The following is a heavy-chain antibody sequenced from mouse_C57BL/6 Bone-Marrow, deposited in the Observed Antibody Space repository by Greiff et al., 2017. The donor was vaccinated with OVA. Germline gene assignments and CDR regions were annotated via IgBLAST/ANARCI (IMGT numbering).Heavy chain of an antibody. CDR2: IYPGDGDT. D-gene: IGHD1-1*01. CDR1: GYAFSSYW. J-gene: IGHJ2*01. CDR3: ARSTVVGKNYFDY. Sequence: QVQLQQSGAELVKPGASVKISCKASGYAFSSYWMNWVKQRPGKGLEWIGQIYPGDGDTNYNGKFKGKATLTADKSSSTAYMQLSSLTSEDSAVYFCARSTVVGKNYFDYWGQGTTLTVSS. V-gene: IGHV1-80*01.